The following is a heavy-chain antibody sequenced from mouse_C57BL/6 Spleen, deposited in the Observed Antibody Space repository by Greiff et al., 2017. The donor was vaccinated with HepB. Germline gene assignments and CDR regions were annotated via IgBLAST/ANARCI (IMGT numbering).Heavy chain of an antibody. J-gene: IGHJ2*01. Sequence: DVHLVESGGDLVKPGGSLKLSCAASGFTFSSYGMSWVRQTPDKRLEWVATISSGGSYTYYPDSVKGRFTISRDNAKNTLYLQMSSLQTENTAMYYCAREAYYSKSYYFDYWGQGTTLTVSS. CDR2: ISSGGSYT. D-gene: IGHD2-5*01. CDR3: AREAYYSKSYYFDY. CDR1: GFTFSSYG. V-gene: IGHV5-6*01.